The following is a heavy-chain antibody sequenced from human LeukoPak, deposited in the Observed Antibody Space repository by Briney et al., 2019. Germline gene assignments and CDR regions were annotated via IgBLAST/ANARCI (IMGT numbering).Heavy chain of an antibody. CDR2: ITGNGHIT. Sequence: GGSLRLSCTASGFTFSTYAMSWARQAPGKGLEWVSTITGNGHITYYADSVKGRFTISRDNAKNSLYLQMNSLRAEDTAVYYCASDDFYHVPTGGQGTLVTVSS. CDR1: GFTFSTYA. D-gene: IGHD2/OR15-2a*01. CDR3: ASDDFYHVPT. J-gene: IGHJ4*02. V-gene: IGHV3-23*01.